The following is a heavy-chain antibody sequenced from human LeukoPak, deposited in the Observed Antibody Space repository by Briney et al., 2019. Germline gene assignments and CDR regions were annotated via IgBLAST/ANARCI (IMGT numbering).Heavy chain of an antibody. V-gene: IGHV1-2*02. Sequence: ASVKVSCKASGYTFTGYYMHWVRQAPGQGLEWMGWINPNSGGTNYAQKFQGRVTMTRDTSISTAYMELSRLRSDDTAVYYCVRDVKDDFWSGFSGMDVWGQGTTVTVSS. CDR1: GYTFTGYY. J-gene: IGHJ6*02. D-gene: IGHD3-3*01. CDR3: VRDVKDDFWSGFSGMDV. CDR2: INPNSGGT.